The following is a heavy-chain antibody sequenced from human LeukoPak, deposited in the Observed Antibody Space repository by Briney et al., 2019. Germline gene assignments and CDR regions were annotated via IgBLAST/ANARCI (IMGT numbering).Heavy chain of an antibody. Sequence: GGSLRLSCAASGFTFSSYAMSWVRQAPGKGLEWVSSISSSSSYIYYADSVKGRFTISRDNAKNSLYLQMNSLRAEDTAVYYCARDSKTYSSSSADYWGQGTLVTVSS. J-gene: IGHJ4*02. CDR2: ISSSSSYI. CDR3: ARDSKTYSSSSADY. CDR1: GFTFSSYA. V-gene: IGHV3-21*01. D-gene: IGHD6-6*01.